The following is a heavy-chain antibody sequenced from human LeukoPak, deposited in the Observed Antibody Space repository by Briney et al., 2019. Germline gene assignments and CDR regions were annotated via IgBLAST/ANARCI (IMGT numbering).Heavy chain of an antibody. V-gene: IGHV4-39*01. CDR3: ASLPILARRFDP. J-gene: IGHJ5*02. D-gene: IGHD2-21*01. Sequence: PSETLSLTCTVSGGSISSSSYYWGWIRQPPGKGLEWIGSIHYSGSTYYNPSLKSRVTISVDTSKNQFSLTLSSVTAADTAVYYCASLPILARRFDPWGQGTLVTVSS. CDR1: GGSISSSSYY. CDR2: IHYSGST.